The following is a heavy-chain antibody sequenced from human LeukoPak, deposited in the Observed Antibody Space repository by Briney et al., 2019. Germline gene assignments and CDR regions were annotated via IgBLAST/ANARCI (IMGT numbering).Heavy chain of an antibody. CDR2: IWYDGSNQ. CDR3: ARDRWYDGSGYIAAFDY. CDR1: GFTFSRFG. V-gene: IGHV3-33*01. J-gene: IGHJ4*02. D-gene: IGHD3-22*01. Sequence: GGSLRLSCEAPGFTFSRFGMHWVRQAPGKGLEWVAVIWYDGSNQDYADSVEGRFTISRDNSKNTLYLQVNSLRAEDTAVYYCARDRWYDGSGYIAAFDYWGQGTLVTVS.